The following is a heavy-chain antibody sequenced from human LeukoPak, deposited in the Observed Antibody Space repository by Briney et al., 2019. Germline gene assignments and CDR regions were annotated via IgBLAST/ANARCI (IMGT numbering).Heavy chain of an antibody. D-gene: IGHD6-19*01. CDR1: GDSVSSNSAA. Sequence: SQTLSLTCAISGDSVSSNSAAWNWIRQSPSRGLEWLGRTYYRSKWYNDYAVSVKSRITINPVTSKNQFSLQLNSVTPEDTAVYYCARDRPRMGAVAVTRGFDYWGQGTLVTVSS. J-gene: IGHJ4*02. CDR2: TYYRSKWYN. CDR3: ARDRPRMGAVAVTRGFDY. V-gene: IGHV6-1*01.